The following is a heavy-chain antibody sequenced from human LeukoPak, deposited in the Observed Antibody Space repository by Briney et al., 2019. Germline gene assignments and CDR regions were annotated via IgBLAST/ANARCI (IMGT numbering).Heavy chain of an antibody. J-gene: IGHJ5*01. CDR2: INPNSGAT. CDR1: GYTFTGYY. V-gene: IGHV1-2*02. CDR3: ARVSGTTSFGNYWFDS. D-gene: IGHD3-10*01. Sequence: GASVKVSCKASGYTFTGYYMHWVRQAPGQGLEWMGWINPNSGATNHAQNFQARVAMTRDTSISTAYMELSSLRSDDTAVYYCARVSGTTSFGNYWFDSWGRGTLVTVSS.